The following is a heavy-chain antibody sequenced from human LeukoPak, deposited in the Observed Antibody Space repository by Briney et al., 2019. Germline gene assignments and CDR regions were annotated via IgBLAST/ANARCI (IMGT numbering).Heavy chain of an antibody. CDR2: ISGSGGST. CDR1: GFTFSSYA. J-gene: IGHJ4*02. V-gene: IGHV3-23*01. CDR3: AKDVQTSYYDFWSGSPLED. Sequence: GGSLRLSCAASGFTFSSYAMSWVRQAPGKGLEWVSAISGSGGSTYYADSVKGRFTISRDNSKNTLYLQMNSLRAEDTAVYYCAKDVQTSYYDFWSGSPLEDWGQGTLVTVSS. D-gene: IGHD3-3*01.